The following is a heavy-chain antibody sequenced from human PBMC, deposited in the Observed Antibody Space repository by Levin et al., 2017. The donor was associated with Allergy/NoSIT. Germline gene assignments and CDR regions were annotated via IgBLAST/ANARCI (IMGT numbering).Heavy chain of an antibody. V-gene: IGHV4-39*01. CDR3: ASGAADAYHMDV. CDR1: GGSVISTSYY. Sequence: SQTLSLTCTVSGGSVISTSYYWGWIRQSPGKGLEWIGTLYYSGTTYYKPSLWSRVTISVDTSKNQFSLRLTSLTAADTAVYYCASGAADAYHMDVWGTGTTVTVSS. J-gene: IGHJ6*03. D-gene: IGHD5-24*01. CDR2: LYYSGTT.